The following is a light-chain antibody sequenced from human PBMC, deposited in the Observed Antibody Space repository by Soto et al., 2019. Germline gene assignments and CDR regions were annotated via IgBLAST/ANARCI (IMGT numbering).Light chain of an antibody. CDR1: QSVSSDY. V-gene: IGKV3-20*01. CDR2: GAS. Sequence: EIVLTQSPATLSVSPGERASLSCRASQSVSSDYFAWYQQTPGEATRLLIFGASTRATGIPDRFSGSGSGTDFTLTISRLESEDFAVYFCQQHNDSPPYTFGQGTKLEIK. CDR3: QQHNDSPPYT. J-gene: IGKJ2*01.